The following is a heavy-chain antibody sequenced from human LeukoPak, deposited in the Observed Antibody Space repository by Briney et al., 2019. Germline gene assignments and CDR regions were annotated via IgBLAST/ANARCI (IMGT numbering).Heavy chain of an antibody. CDR3: ARGEVVITAAAAAYFDY. CDR2: TYYRSKWYN. CDR1: GDSVSSNSAA. V-gene: IGHV6-1*01. J-gene: IGHJ4*02. Sequence: SQTLSLTCAISGDSVSSNSAAWNWIRQSPSRGLEWLGRTYYRSKWYNNYAVSVKSRITINPDTSKNQFSLQLNSVTPEDTAVYYCARGEVVITAAAAAYFDYWGQGTLVTVSS. D-gene: IGHD3-22*01.